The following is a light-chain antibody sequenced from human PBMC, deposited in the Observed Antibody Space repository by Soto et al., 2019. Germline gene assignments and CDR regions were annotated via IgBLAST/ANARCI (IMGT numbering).Light chain of an antibody. J-gene: IGKJ3*01. V-gene: IGKV3-20*01. CDR2: DSS. CDR1: QSLSSNF. Sequence: EIVLTQSPATLSLSPGERATLSCRASQSLSSNFLAWYQQKPGQPPRLLIYDSSTRATGFPDRFSGSGSGTDFTLTIIRLEPEDFAVYYCQQYGSSAFTFGPGTKVDIK. CDR3: QQYGSSAFT.